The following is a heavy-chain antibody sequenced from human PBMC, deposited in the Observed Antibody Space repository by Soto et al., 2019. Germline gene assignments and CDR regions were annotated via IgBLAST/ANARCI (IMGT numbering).Heavy chain of an antibody. Sequence: QVQLVQSGAEVKKPGSSVKVSCSASGVTFSSYAFTWVRQAPGQGLEWMGNIIPVFGTSSYAQRFQGRLTISADESTNTVYMELSSLRSEDTAVYFCAKDGSWDGGGGESWGQGTLVIVSS. J-gene: IGHJ4*02. CDR1: GVTFSSYA. CDR2: IIPVFGTS. D-gene: IGHD3-16*01. V-gene: IGHV1-69*18. CDR3: AKDGSWDGGGGES.